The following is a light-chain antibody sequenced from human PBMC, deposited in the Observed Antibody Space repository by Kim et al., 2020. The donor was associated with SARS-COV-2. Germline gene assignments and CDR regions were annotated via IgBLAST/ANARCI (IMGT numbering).Light chain of an antibody. J-gene: IGLJ3*02. V-gene: IGLV2-14*03. CDR3: NSYSSTNSFVL. CDR2: AVS. Sequence: QSVTISCTGGTSDIGRYDFVSWYQQHPGKAPKLLIFAVSNRPSGVSSRFSGSKSGHTASLTISGLQADDEALYYCNSYSSTNSFVLFGGGTRLTVL. CDR1: TSDIGRYDF.